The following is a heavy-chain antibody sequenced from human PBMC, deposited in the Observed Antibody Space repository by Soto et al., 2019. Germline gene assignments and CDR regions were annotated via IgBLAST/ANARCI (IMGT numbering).Heavy chain of an antibody. CDR2: INPSGGST. D-gene: IGHD3-22*01. CDR1: WYTFTRYY. CDR3: ARENVDHYDSSGYFF. J-gene: IGHJ4*02. Sequence: GPVKGSCKGSWYTFTRYYIHWVGEAPGQGLEWMGIINPSGGSTSYAQKFQGRVTMTRDTSTSTVYMELSSLRCEDTAVYYCARENVDHYDSSGYFFWGQGTLVTVSS. V-gene: IGHV1-46*01.